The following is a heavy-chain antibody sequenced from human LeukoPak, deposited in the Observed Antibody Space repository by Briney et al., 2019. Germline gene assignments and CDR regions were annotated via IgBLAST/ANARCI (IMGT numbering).Heavy chain of an antibody. CDR2: IYYSGST. CDR3: ARGPGYSSSRYYDY. Sequence: SETLSLTCTVSGGSISSYYWSWIRQPPGKGLEWIGYIYYSGSTNYNPSLKSRVTISVDTSKNQFSLKLSSVTAADTAVYYCARGPGYSSSRYYDYWGQGTLVTVSS. D-gene: IGHD6-13*01. J-gene: IGHJ4*02. V-gene: IGHV4-59*01. CDR1: GGSISSYY.